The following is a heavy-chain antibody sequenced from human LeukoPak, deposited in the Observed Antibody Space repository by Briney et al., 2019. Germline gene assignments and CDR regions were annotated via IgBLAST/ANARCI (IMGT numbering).Heavy chain of an antibody. CDR1: GYTFTSYG. CDR2: ISAYNGNT. V-gene: IGHV1-18*01. CDR3: ARGRYDFWSGYSYYFDY. Sequence: ASVKVSCKASGYTFTSYGISWVRQAPGQGLEWMGWISAYNGNTNYAQKLQGRVTMTTDTSTSTAYMELRSLRSDDTAVYYYARGRYDFWSGYSYYFDYWGQGTLVTVSS. D-gene: IGHD3-3*01. J-gene: IGHJ4*02.